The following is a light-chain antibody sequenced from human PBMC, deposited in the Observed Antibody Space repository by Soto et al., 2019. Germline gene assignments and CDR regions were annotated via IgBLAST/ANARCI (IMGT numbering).Light chain of an antibody. J-gene: IGKJ1*01. CDR2: SAS. CDR1: QGIDTY. CDR3: QQSYTSSWT. V-gene: IGKV1-39*01. Sequence: DIQMTQSPSSLYASVGDRVTITCRASQGIDTYLNWYQKKPGKAPQLLIYSASTLQSGVPSRFSGSGSGTDFTLTISSLQPEDFASYYCQQSYTSSWTFGQGTKVEVK.